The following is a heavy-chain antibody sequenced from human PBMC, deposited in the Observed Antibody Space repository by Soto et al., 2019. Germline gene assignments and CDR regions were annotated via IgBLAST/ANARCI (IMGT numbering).Heavy chain of an antibody. J-gene: IGHJ6*02. V-gene: IGHV4-4*07. CDR2: LYVSGST. CDR3: VRDCSGGGCYSDYGMYV. Sequence: QVQLQESGPGLVKPSETLSLTCTVSGDSISSFYWSWIRQTAGKGLEWIGRLYVSGSTDYNPSLKSRVSMSVDRSKNQFSLKLTSVTAADTAVYYCVRDCSGGGCYSDYGMYVWGQGTTVTVSS. D-gene: IGHD2-15*01. CDR1: GDSISSFY.